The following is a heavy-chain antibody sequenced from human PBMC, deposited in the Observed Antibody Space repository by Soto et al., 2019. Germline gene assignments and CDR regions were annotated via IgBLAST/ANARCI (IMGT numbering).Heavy chain of an antibody. J-gene: IGHJ4*02. CDR2: VTDNGRST. D-gene: IGHD4-17*01. V-gene: IGHV3-23*01. Sequence: PGGSLRPSCAASGFTFSRDGMSWVRQAPGKGLEWVSLVTDNGRSTYYADSVKGRFTISRDNTKNTLFLQMNSLRAEDTAVYYCAKERATTTAFDYWGQGALVTVSS. CDR3: AKERATTTAFDY. CDR1: GFTFSRDG.